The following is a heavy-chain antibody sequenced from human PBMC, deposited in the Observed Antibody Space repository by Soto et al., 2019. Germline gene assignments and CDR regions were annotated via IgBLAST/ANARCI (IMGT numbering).Heavy chain of an antibody. CDR1: SDSFGTYF. Sequence: QVQLQESGPGLVKPSETLSLTCTVSSDSFGTYFWSWARQPAGMGLEWIGHIYASGRISYNPSVKSRVTTAMDTSTTQFSLNLTSVTAADTAVYYCARGSRDCSGGSCYSWDSWGQGTLVTVSS. D-gene: IGHD2-15*01. CDR2: IYASGRI. J-gene: IGHJ5*01. V-gene: IGHV4-4*07. CDR3: ARGSRDCSGGSCYSWDS.